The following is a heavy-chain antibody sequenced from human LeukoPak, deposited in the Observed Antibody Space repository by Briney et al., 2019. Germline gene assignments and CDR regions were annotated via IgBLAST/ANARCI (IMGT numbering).Heavy chain of an antibody. Sequence: GGSLRLSCAASGFTFSSYSMNWVRQAPGKGLEWVSSISSSSSYIYYADSVKGRFTISRDNAKNSLYLQMNSLRAEDTAVYYCARANIVVVPAAATPVFDYWGQGTLVTVSS. CDR2: ISSSSSYI. CDR3: ARANIVVVPAAATPVFDY. D-gene: IGHD2-2*01. V-gene: IGHV3-21*01. CDR1: GFTFSSYS. J-gene: IGHJ4*02.